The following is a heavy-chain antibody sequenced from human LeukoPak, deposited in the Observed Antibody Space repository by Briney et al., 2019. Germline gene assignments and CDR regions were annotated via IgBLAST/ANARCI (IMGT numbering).Heavy chain of an antibody. CDR3: AREPRGDGFDY. CDR1: GYTFTSYY. D-gene: IGHD3-16*01. Sequence: ASVKVSCKASGYTFTSYYMHWVRQAPGQGLEWMGIINPSGGSTSYAQKFQGRVTMTRDASTSTVYMELSSLRSEDTAVYYCAREPRGDGFDYWGQGTLVTVSS. CDR2: INPSGGST. J-gene: IGHJ4*02. V-gene: IGHV1-46*01.